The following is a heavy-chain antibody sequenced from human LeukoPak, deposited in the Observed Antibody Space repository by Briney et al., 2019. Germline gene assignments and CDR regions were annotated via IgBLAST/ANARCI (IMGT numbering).Heavy chain of an antibody. V-gene: IGHV1-8*01. Sequence: ASVKVSCKASGYTFTSYDINWVRQATAQGLERMGLMNPNSRNTGYAQKFQGRVTTTRNTSISTAYKELSRLSSEDTAVYYCARGGSWYYGSGSYYTRISWFDPWGQGTLVTVSS. CDR1: GYTFTSYD. J-gene: IGHJ5*02. CDR3: ARGGSWYYGSGSYYTRISWFDP. D-gene: IGHD3-10*01. CDR2: MNPNSRNT.